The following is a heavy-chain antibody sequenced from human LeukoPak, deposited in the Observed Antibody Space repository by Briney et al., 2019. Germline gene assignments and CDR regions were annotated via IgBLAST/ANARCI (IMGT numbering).Heavy chain of an antibody. CDR1: GFNFSDFW. V-gene: IGHV3-7*01. Sequence: PGGSLRLSCAASGFNFSDFWMTWVRQIPGKGLQWVANIKEDGGEEYHVDSVKGRFTISRDNAKNSLYLQMNSLRAEDTAVYYCARSHTYDLSYCSSTSCYEPPPTVVIAYWGQGTLVTVSS. D-gene: IGHD2-2*01. CDR3: ARSHTYDLSYCSSTSCYEPPPTVVIAY. J-gene: IGHJ4*02. CDR2: IKEDGGEE.